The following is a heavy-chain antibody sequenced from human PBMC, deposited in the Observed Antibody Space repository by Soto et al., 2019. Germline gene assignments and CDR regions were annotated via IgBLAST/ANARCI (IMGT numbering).Heavy chain of an antibody. CDR1: GYTFTDYY. CDR2: SNPDSGGT. CDR3: ARVQGSGSPYYFDS. J-gene: IGHJ4*02. V-gene: IGHV1-2*02. D-gene: IGHD3-10*01. Sequence: ASVKVCGKASGYTFTDYYLHWVRQAPGQGLEWMGWSNPDSGGTNYAQKFQGRVTMTRDTSISTAYMELSRLRSDDTAVYYCARVQGSGSPYYFDSWCQGTLVTVSS.